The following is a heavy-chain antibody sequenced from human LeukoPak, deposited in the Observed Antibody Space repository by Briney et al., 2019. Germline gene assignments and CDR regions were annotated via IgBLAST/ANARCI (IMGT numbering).Heavy chain of an antibody. D-gene: IGHD6-13*01. CDR3: ARQVSSSWSYYFDY. CDR2: IYYSGST. V-gene: IGHV4-39*01. Sequence: SETLSLTCTVSGGSISSINYYWGWIRQPPGKGLEWIGSIYYSGSTYYNPSLKSRVTISVDTSKNQFSLKLSSVTAADTAVYYCARQVSSSWSYYFDYWGEGTLVTVSS. CDR1: GGSISSINYY. J-gene: IGHJ4*02.